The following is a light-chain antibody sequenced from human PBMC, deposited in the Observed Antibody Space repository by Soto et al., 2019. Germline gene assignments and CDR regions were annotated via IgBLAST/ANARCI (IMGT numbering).Light chain of an antibody. Sequence: DIQMPQSPSSLSASVGDRVTITCRASQTISNWLAWYQQKPGRAPKLLIYAASTLESGVPSRFSGRGSGTEFTLTISSLQPDDFATYYCQHSNIPLCTFGQGTKLAIK. CDR1: QTISNW. CDR3: QHSNIPLCT. CDR2: AAS. V-gene: IGKV1-5*01. J-gene: IGKJ2*02.